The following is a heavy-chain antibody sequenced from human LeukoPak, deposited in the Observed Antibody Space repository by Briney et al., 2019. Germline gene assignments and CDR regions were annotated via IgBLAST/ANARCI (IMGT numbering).Heavy chain of an antibody. J-gene: IGHJ4*02. CDR1: GFIFSSYW. CDR2: INQDGSEK. Sequence: GGSLRLSCAASGFIFSSYWMSWVRQAPGKGLEWVANINQDGSEKYYVDSVKGRFTISRDNAKNSLYLQMNSLRAEDTAVNYCARGGRLTAFYNYWGQGTLVTVSS. D-gene: IGHD3-9*01. V-gene: IGHV3-7*04. CDR3: ARGGRLTAFYNY.